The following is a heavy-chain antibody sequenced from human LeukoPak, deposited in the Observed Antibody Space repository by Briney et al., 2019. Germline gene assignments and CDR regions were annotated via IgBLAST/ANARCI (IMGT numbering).Heavy chain of an antibody. CDR3: ATGQRYAFDY. CDR2: IRTTAEGAKYA. V-gene: IGHV3-48*02. CDR1: GFSFTDYP. J-gene: IGHJ4*02. Sequence: PGGSLRLSCATSGFSFTDYPMNWVRQAPGKGLEWISNIRTTAEGAKYAYYADSVKGRVTISRDDGKNTLYLHMNSLRDDDTAVYYCATGQRYAFDYWGQGIQVTVSS. D-gene: IGHD3-9*01.